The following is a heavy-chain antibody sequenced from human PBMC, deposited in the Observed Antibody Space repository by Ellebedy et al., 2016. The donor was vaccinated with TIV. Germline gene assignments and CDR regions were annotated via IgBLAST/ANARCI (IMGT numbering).Heavy chain of an antibody. J-gene: IGHJ5*02. CDR2: ISADNGKT. CDR3: ARDEVHSDTRGASNWFDP. CDR1: DYTFTTYA. Sequence: ASVKVSCKTFDYTFTTYAISWVRQAPGQGLEWMGWISADNGKTKVAQKFQGRVTMTRDTSTSTVYMDLRSLRSDDTAVYFCARDEVHSDTRGASNWFDPWGQGTLVTVSS. V-gene: IGHV1-18*01. D-gene: IGHD1-26*01.